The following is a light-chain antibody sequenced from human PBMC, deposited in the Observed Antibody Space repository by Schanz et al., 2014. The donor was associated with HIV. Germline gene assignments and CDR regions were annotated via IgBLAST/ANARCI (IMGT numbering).Light chain of an antibody. CDR1: SSDVGGYNY. CDR2: EVS. V-gene: IGLV2-8*01. CDR3: AVWDDSLNGVV. Sequence: QSALTQPPSASGSPGQPVTIFCTGSSSDVGGYNYVSWYQQHPGKAPKVMIYEVSRRPSGVPDRFSGSKSGNTASLAISGLQSADESDYYCAVWDDSLNGVVFGGGTKLTVL. J-gene: IGLJ2*01.